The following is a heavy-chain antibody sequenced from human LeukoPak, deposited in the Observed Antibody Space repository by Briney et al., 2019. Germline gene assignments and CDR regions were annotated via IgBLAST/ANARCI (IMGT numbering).Heavy chain of an antibody. V-gene: IGHV1-2*02. J-gene: IGHJ4*02. CDR3: ARAGKGYCSSTSCSPFDY. CDR1: GYTFTGYY. CDR2: INPNSGGT. Sequence: ASVKVSCKASGYTFTGYYMHWVRQAPGQGLEWMGWINPNSGGTNYAQKFQGRVTMTRDTSISTAYMELSRLRSDDTAVYYCARAGKGYCSSTSCSPFDYWGQGTLVTVSS. D-gene: IGHD2-2*01.